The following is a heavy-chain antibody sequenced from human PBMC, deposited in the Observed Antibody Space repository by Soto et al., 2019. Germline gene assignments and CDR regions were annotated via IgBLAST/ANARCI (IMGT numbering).Heavy chain of an antibody. J-gene: IGHJ4*02. CDR3: ARGPSVLSWYYYGSGSYYSGSDSLVYFDY. CDR2: IYYSGST. D-gene: IGHD3-10*01. CDR1: GGSISSGGYY. Sequence: SETLSLTCTVSGGSISSGGYYWSWIRQHPGKGLEWIGYIYYSGSTYYNPSLKSRVTISVDTSKNQFSLKLSSVTAADTAVYYCARGPSVLSWYYYGSGSYYSGSDSLVYFDYWGQGTLVTVSS. V-gene: IGHV4-31*03.